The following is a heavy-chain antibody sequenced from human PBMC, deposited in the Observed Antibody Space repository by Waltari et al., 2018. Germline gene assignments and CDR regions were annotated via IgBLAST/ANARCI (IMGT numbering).Heavy chain of an antibody. CDR3: ARDSGTGTAIYGMDV. Sequence: QVQLVQSGTKVKKPGSSVKVSCKASGGPFSSYAITWVRPAPGQGLEWMGGIIPIFDTANYAQNFQGRVTITADESTSTAYMELSGLRSEDTAVYYCARDSGTGTAIYGMDVWGQGTTVIVSS. D-gene: IGHD1-1*01. CDR1: GGPFSSYA. CDR2: IIPIFDTA. J-gene: IGHJ6*02. V-gene: IGHV1-69*01.